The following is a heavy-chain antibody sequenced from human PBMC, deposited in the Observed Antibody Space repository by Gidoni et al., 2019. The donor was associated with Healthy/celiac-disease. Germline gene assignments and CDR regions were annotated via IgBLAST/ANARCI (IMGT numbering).Heavy chain of an antibody. CDR3: AKGELAGFDY. D-gene: IGHD3-10*01. CDR1: GFTFDDYA. CDR2: ISWNSGSI. J-gene: IGHJ4*02. V-gene: IGHV3-9*01. Sequence: EVQLVESGGGLVQPGRSLRLSCAASGFTFDDYAMHWVRQAPGKGLEWVSGISWNSGSIGYADSVKGRFTISRDNAKNSLYLQMNSLRAEDTALYYCAKGELAGFDYWGQGTLVTVSS.